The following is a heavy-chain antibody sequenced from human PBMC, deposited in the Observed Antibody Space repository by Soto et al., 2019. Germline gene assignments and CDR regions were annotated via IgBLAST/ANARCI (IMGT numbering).Heavy chain of an antibody. J-gene: IGHJ4*02. V-gene: IGHV3-74*01. D-gene: IGHD2-15*01. Sequence: EVQLVESGGGLVQPGGSLRLSCVVSGFTLNSRWMHWVRQTPGKGLVWVSRIQPDASNTHYPYSVKGRFTISRDNAKNRLYLLMNSLTPEPTGMYYGAREQDSFGNAVFDSWGQGTLVTVSS. CDR1: GFTLNSRW. CDR3: AREQDSFGNAVFDS. CDR2: IQPDASNT.